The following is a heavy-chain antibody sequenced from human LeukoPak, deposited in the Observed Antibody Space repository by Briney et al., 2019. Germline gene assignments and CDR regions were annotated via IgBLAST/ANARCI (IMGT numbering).Heavy chain of an antibody. J-gene: IGHJ4*02. V-gene: IGHV3-7*01. CDR2: IKQDGSEQ. Sequence: GGSLRLSCAAYGLMFSNYWLTWVRQAPGKGLEWVANIKQDGSEQYYVDSVKGRFTISRDNAKNSLYLQMNNLRAEDTAVYYCAKNPVAYYFDYWGQGTLVTVSS. CDR3: AKNPVAYYFDY. CDR1: GLMFSNYW.